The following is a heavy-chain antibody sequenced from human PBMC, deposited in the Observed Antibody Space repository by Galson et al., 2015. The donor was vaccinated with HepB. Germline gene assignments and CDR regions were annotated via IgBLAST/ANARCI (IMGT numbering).Heavy chain of an antibody. CDR1: GFTFSSYA. D-gene: IGHD7-27*01. CDR2: ISYDGSNK. Sequence: SLRLSCAASGFTFSSYALHWVRQAPGKGLEWVAVISYDGSNKNYADSVKGRFIISRDESRNTLHLQMNSLRAEDTAIYYCARDKDPSRNWVDGLIYYGLAVWGQGTTVTISS. J-gene: IGHJ6*02. V-gene: IGHV3-30*04. CDR3: ARDKDPSRNWVDGLIYYGLAV.